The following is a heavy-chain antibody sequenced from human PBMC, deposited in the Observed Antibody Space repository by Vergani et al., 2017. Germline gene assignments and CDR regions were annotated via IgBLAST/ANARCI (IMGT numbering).Heavy chain of an antibody. CDR3: ARETDTGSSVSYNYYAMDV. J-gene: IGHJ6*02. CDR2: MSSGDSI. V-gene: IGHV3-11*04. CDR1: GFTFSDHY. D-gene: IGHD3-9*01. Sequence: QVQLVESGGGLVKPGGSLRLSCAASGFTFSDHYMSWVRQAPGKGLEWISYMSSGDSIYYAGSVKGRFTVSRDNTKNTLYLQMNSLRAEDTAVYYCARETDTGSSVSYNYYAMDVWGQGTTVSVSS.